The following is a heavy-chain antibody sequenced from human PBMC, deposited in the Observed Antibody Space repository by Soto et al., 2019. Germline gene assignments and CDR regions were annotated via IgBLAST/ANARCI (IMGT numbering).Heavy chain of an antibody. D-gene: IGHD4-4*01. Sequence: PGHAEKVTSVLSAYYFNRYWIALVGQMPGLGLEWMGIIYPGDSDTTYSPSFQGQVTISADKSNSTAYLQLSSLKASDTAMDYCARQKFVMGTITNEVFVTWGQRTRVTASS. CDR2: IYPGDSDT. J-gene: IGHJ6*01. V-gene: IGHV5-51*01. CDR3: ARQKFVMGTITNEVFVT. CDR1: AYYFNRYW.